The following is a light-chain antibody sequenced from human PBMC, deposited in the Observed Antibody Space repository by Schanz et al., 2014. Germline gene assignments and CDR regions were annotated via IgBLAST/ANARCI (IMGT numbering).Light chain of an antibody. Sequence: EIVMTQSPATLSVSPGERATLSCRASQSVSSNLAWYQQKPGQAPRLLIYGASTRATGVPDRFSGSGSGTDFTLTISRLEPEDLAVYYCQQYGSSPPWTFGQGTKVEI. CDR1: QSVSSN. J-gene: IGKJ1*01. CDR2: GAS. V-gene: IGKV3-20*01. CDR3: QQYGSSPPWT.